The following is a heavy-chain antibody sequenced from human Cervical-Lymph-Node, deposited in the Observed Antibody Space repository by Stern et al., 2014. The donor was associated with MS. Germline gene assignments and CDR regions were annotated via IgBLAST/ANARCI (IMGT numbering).Heavy chain of an antibody. D-gene: IGHD4-17*01. CDR1: GYTFTSYG. J-gene: IGHJ3*02. V-gene: IGHV1-18*01. CDR2: ISAYNGDT. Sequence: QVQLVQSGPEVKKPGASVKVSCKASGYTFTSYGYTWVRQAPGQGLEWLGWISAYNGDTKSAQNLQGRVTMTTDTSTSTAYMELRSLRSDDTAAYYCARDFGDDAPDALDIWGQGTLVTVSS. CDR3: ARDFGDDAPDALDI.